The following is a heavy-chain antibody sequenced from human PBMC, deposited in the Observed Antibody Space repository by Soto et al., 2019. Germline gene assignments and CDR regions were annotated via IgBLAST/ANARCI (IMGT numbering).Heavy chain of an antibody. Sequence: EVHLAESGGGTVQRGGSLTVSCAASGVSFSDEAMTWVRQAPGKGLEWVASIHGSGCSKYYADSIKGRFTISSDNSKNTLYLQMSRMTAADTAVYDCAKVGPSFYYGMDVWGQGTTVTVSS. V-gene: IGHV3-23*04. J-gene: IGHJ6*02. CDR2: IHGSGCSK. D-gene: IGHD1-26*01. CDR3: AKVGPSFYYGMDV. CDR1: GVSFSDEA.